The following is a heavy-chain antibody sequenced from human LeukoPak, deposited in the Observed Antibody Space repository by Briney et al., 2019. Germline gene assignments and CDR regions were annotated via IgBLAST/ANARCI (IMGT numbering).Heavy chain of an antibody. CDR1: GFTFSSYA. D-gene: IGHD3-9*01. V-gene: IGHV3-23*01. J-gene: IGHJ4*02. CDR2: ISGSGGST. CDR3: ARVDDILTGFDY. Sequence: GGSLRLSCAASGFTFSSYAMSWVRQAPGKGLEWVSAISGSGGSTYYADSVKGRFTISRDNSKNTLYLQMNSLRAEDTAVYYCARVDDILTGFDYWGQGTLVTVSS.